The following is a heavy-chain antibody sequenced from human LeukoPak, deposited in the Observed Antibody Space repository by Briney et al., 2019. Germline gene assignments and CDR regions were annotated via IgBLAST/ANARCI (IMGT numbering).Heavy chain of an antibody. CDR2: INARNGNT. V-gene: IGHV1-3*03. J-gene: IGHJ6*03. CDR3: ARARYETRIWPKGRYDHYHYMDV. D-gene: IGHD3-3*01. CDR1: GYTFTSYT. Sequence: ASVKVSCKASGYTFTSYTIHWVRQAPGQRLEWMGWINARNGNTKYSQEFQDRVTITRDTSASTAYMELSSLRSEDMAVYYCARARYETRIWPKGRYDHYHYMDVWGKGTTVTVSS.